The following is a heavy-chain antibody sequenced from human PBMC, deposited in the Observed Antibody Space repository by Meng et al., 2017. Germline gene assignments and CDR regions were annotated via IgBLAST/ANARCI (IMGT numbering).Heavy chain of an antibody. Sequence: ASVKVSCKASGYTFTSYAMNWVRQAPGQGLEWMGWMNPNSGNTGYAQKFQGRVTITRNTSISTAYMELSSLRSEDTAVYYCARGPTPLPRYSSSWYSDYWGQGTLVTVSS. CDR1: GYTFTSYA. J-gene: IGHJ4*02. CDR2: MNPNSGNT. D-gene: IGHD6-13*01. CDR3: ARGPTPLPRYSSSWYSDY. V-gene: IGHV1-8*03.